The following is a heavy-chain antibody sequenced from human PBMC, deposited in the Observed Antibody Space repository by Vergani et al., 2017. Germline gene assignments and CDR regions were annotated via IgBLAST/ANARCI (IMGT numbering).Heavy chain of an antibody. V-gene: IGHV3-21*01. D-gene: IGHD3-22*01. Sequence: VQLVESGGGLVQPGGSLRLSCAASGFTFSSYAMSWVRQAPGKGLEWVSSISSSSSYIYYADSVKGRFTISRDNAKNSLYLQMNSLRAEDTAVYYCARHYYDSSGDAFDIWGQGTMVTVSS. CDR2: ISSSSSYI. CDR3: ARHYYDSSGDAFDI. CDR1: GFTFSSYA. J-gene: IGHJ3*02.